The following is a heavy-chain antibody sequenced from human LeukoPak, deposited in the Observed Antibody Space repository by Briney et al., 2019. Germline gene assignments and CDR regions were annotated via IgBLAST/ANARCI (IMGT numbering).Heavy chain of an antibody. CDR2: MNPNSGNT. J-gene: IGHJ4*02. D-gene: IGHD6-19*01. CDR1: GYTFTSYD. CDR3: ARGAQWLRIIDY. V-gene: IGHV1-8*01. Sequence: ASVKVSCKASGYTFTSYDINWVRQATGQGLEWMGWMNPNSGNTGYAQKFQGRVTMTRNTSISTAYMELSSLRSEDTAVYYCARGAQWLRIIDYWGQGTLVTVSS.